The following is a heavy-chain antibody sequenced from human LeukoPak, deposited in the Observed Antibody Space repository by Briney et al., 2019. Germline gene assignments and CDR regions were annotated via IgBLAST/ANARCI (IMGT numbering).Heavy chain of an antibody. Sequence: SETLSLTFTVSGGSISSSSYYWGWIRQPPGKGLEWIGSIYYSGSTYYNPSLKSRVTISVDTSKNQFSLKLSSVTAADTAVYYCARDIYYYGSGSPTDYWGQGTLVTVSS. CDR2: IYYSGST. CDR1: GGSISSSSYY. CDR3: ARDIYYYGSGSPTDY. D-gene: IGHD3-10*01. V-gene: IGHV4-39*07. J-gene: IGHJ4*02.